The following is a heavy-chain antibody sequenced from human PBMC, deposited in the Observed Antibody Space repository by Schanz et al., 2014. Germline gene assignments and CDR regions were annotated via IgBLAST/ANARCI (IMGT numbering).Heavy chain of an antibody. Sequence: QVQLQESGPGLVKPSQTLSLTCTVSGGSIRSGTYYWSWIRQPAGKALEWVGRVFPNGITNYNPSVKKRRPISLDTSKTQFSRPLTSLTAADTAVYYCARDTTWRRDLWGRGTLVTVSS. D-gene: IGHD5-12*01. J-gene: IGHJ2*01. CDR1: GGSIRSGTYY. CDR3: ARDTTWRRDL. CDR2: VFPNGIT. V-gene: IGHV4-61*02.